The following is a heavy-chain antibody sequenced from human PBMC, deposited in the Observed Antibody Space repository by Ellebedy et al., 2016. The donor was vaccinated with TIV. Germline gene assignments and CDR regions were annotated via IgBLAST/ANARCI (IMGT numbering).Heavy chain of an antibody. CDR2: IKQDGSEK. CDR3: ARDSCSSTSCYGGGYYYYYGMDV. V-gene: IGHV3-7*04. CDR1: GFTFSSYW. D-gene: IGHD2-2*01. Sequence: GESLKISCAASGFTFSSYWMSWVRQAPGKGLEWVANIKQDGSEKYYVDSVKGRFTISRDNAKNSLYLQMNSLRAEDTAVYYCARDSCSSTSCYGGGYYYYYGMDVWGQGTTVTVSS. J-gene: IGHJ6*02.